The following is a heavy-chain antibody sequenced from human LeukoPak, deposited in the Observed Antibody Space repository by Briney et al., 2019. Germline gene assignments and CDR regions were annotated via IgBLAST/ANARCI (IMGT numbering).Heavy chain of an antibody. Sequence: SETLSLTCTVSGGSISSSSYYWGWIRQPPGKGLEWIGSIYYSGSTYYNPSLKSRVTISVDTSKNQFSLKLSSVTAADTAVYYCARQGITMVLSIWGKGTMVTVSS. D-gene: IGHD3-10*01. CDR3: ARQGITMVLSI. V-gene: IGHV4-39*01. CDR2: IYYSGST. CDR1: GGSISSSSYY. J-gene: IGHJ3*02.